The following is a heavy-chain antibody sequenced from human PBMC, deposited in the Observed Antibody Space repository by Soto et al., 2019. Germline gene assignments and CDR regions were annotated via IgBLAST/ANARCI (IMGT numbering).Heavy chain of an antibody. CDR3: ARALFYGGTSPRVGSWDS. V-gene: IGHV1-18*01. CDR2: ISGYNGNT. CDR1: GYTLSDYG. J-gene: IGHJ4*02. Sequence: ASVKVSCKASGYTLSDYGISWVRQAPGQGLEWMGWISGYNGNTDYAQKFQGRVTMTTDTSTSTAYMELRSLRSDDTAIYYCARALFYGGTSPRVGSWDSWGREPLVTVPS. D-gene: IGHD3-16*01.